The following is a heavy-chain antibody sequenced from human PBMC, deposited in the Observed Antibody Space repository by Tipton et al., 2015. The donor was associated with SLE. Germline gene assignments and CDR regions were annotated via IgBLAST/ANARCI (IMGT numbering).Heavy chain of an antibody. D-gene: IGHD3-3*01. CDR3: AKDGRGPYGFWGGSYTWFFDY. V-gene: IGHV4-59*12. CDR2: IYNGGST. CDR1: GDSLSYYY. Sequence: GLVKPSETLSLTCRVSGDSLSYYYWSWIRQPPGKGLEWIGYIYNGGSTNYNPSLKSRVTISVDTSKNQFSLKLSSVTAADTAVYYCAKDGRGPYGFWGGSYTWFFDYWGQGTLVTVSS. J-gene: IGHJ4*02.